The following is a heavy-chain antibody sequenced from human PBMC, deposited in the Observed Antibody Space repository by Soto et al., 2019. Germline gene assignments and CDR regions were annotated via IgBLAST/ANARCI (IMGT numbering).Heavy chain of an antibody. CDR1: GYTFKDYD. CDR2: MNPNSGNP. V-gene: IGHV1-8*01. J-gene: IGHJ2*01. D-gene: IGHD3-3*01. Sequence: QVQLLQSGAEVKKPGTSVRVSCRASGYTFKDYDINWVRRAPGQGLEWMGWMNPNSGNPAYARKFHDRITRTRGVSAMTAFMEWSSLAPEDTAVYYCARRMTWSLWCFDLWGSGTQVSVSS. CDR3: ARRMTWSLWCFDL.